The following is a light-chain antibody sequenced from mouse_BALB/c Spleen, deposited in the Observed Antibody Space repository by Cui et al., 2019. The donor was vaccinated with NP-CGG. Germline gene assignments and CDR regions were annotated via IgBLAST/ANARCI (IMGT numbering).Light chain of an antibody. CDR3: ALWYSNHWV. V-gene: IGLV1*01. J-gene: IGLJ1*01. CDR2: GTN. Sequence: AVTQESSPTTSPGETVTLTCRSSTGAVTTSNYANWVQEKPDHLFTGLIGGTNNRAPGVPARFSGSLIGDKAALTITGAQTEDETIYFCALWYSNHWVFGGGTKVTVL. CDR1: TGAVTTSNY.